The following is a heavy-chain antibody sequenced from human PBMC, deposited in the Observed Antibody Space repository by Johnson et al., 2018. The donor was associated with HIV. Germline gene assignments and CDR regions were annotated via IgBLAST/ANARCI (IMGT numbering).Heavy chain of an antibody. CDR1: GFTVSSNS. CDR3: AGGVNVAFDI. D-gene: IGHD2-21*01. V-gene: IGHV3-66*01. Sequence: VQLVESGGGLVQPGGSLRLSCAASGFTVSSNSMSWVRQAPGKGLEWVSVIYAGDTTLYADSVKGRFTVSRDNSENTLYIQMNSLSVDDTAKYYCAGGVNVAFDIWGPGTMVTVSS. J-gene: IGHJ3*02. CDR2: IYAGDTT.